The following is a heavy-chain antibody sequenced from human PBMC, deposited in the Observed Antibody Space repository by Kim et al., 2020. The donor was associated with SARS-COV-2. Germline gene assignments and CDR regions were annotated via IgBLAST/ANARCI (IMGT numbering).Heavy chain of an antibody. CDR3: ARAGSRSTYYDILTGPSPPHY. V-gene: IGHV3-21*01. J-gene: IGHJ4*02. CDR1: GFTFSSYT. Sequence: GGSLRLSCAASGFTFSSYTMNWVRQAPGKGLEWVSSISSSSSYIYYADSVKGRFTISRDNTKNTLYLQMNSLRAEDTAVYYCARAGSRSTYYDILTGPSPPHYWGQGTLVTVSS. CDR2: ISSSSSYI. D-gene: IGHD3-9*01.